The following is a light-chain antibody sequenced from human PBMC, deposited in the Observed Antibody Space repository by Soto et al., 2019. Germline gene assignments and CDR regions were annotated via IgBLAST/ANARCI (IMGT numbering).Light chain of an antibody. CDR1: QDLNDW. Sequence: DIQMTQSPSTLSASVGDTVTITCRASQDLNDWLAWFQQKPGKAPNLLIYKVSNLESGVPSRFSGSGSGTEFTLTISSLQPDDFASYYCQQYNGCSWAFGQGTKVEIK. V-gene: IGKV1-5*03. CDR3: QQYNGCSWA. J-gene: IGKJ1*01. CDR2: KVS.